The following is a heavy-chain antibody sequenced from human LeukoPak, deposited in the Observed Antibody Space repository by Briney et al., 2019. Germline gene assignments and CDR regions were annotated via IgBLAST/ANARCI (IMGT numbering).Heavy chain of an antibody. CDR3: AKTTSGIQLWSGFLDY. J-gene: IGHJ4*02. CDR1: GFTFSSYE. D-gene: IGHD5-18*01. V-gene: IGHV3-23*01. CDR2: VSGSGGST. Sequence: GGSLRLSCAASGFTFSSYEMSWVRQAPGKGLEWVSAVSGSGGSTYYADSVKGRFTISRDNSKNTLYLQMNSLRAEDTAVYYCAKTTSGIQLWSGFLDYWGQGTLVTVSS.